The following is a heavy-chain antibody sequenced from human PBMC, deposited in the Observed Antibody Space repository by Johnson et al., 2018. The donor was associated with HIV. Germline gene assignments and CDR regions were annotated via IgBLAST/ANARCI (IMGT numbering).Heavy chain of an antibody. J-gene: IGHJ3*02. CDR3: ARDWTWELHRHAFDI. Sequence: QVQLVESEGGVVQPGRSLRLSCAASGFTFSSYGMHWVRQAPGKGLEWVAVIWYDGSNKYYADSVKGRFTISRDNSKNTLYLQMNSLRAEDTAVYYCARDWTWELHRHAFDIWGQGTMVTVSS. V-gene: IGHV3-30*19. D-gene: IGHD1-26*01. CDR1: GFTFSSYG. CDR2: IWYDGSNK.